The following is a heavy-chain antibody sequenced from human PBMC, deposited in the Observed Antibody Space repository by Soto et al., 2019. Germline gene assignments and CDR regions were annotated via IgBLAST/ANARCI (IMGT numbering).Heavy chain of an antibody. CDR3: TRDPSGSYYLGPFFDY. J-gene: IGHJ4*02. CDR2: IRSKAYGGTT. V-gene: IGHV3-49*03. CDR1: GFTFGDYA. D-gene: IGHD1-26*01. Sequence: GGSLRLSCTASGFTFGDYAMSWFRQAPRKGLEWVGFIRSKAYGGTTEYAASVKGRFTISRDDSKSIAYLQMNSLKTEDTAVYYCTRDPSGSYYLGPFFDYWGQGTLVTVSS.